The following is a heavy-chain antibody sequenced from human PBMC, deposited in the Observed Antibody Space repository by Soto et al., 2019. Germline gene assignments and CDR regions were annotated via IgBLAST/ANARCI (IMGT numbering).Heavy chain of an antibody. CDR3: AREGWLRSGFFDP. V-gene: IGHV3-53*04. CDR2: IYSGGST. J-gene: IGHJ5*02. D-gene: IGHD5-12*01. Sequence: PGGSLRLSCAASGFTVSSNYMSWVRQAPGKGLEWVSVIYSGGSTYYADSVKGRFTISRHNSKNTLYLQMNSLRAEDTAVYYCAREGWLRSGFFDPWGQGALVTVSS. CDR1: GFTVSSNY.